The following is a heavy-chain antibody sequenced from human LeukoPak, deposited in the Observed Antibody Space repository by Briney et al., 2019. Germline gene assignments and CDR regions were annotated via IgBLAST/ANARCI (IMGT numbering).Heavy chain of an antibody. D-gene: IGHD3-22*01. CDR3: ARDQYYDSKGWFDP. CDR1: GYTFTSYA. J-gene: IGHJ5*02. Sequence: ASVKVSCKASGYTFTSYAMNWVRQAPGQGLEWMGWIHTYNGHTNYAQKLQGRVTMTTDTSTSKAYMELRSLRSDDTAVYYCARDQYYDSKGWFDPWGQGTLVTVSS. V-gene: IGHV1-18*01. CDR2: IHTYNGHT.